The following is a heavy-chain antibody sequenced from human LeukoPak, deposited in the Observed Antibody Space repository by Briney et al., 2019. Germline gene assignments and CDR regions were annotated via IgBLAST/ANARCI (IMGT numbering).Heavy chain of an antibody. CDR2: ISGSGDT. J-gene: IGHJ4*02. D-gene: IGHD3-10*01. Sequence: GGSLRLSCAASGFTFSTYAMTWVRQVPGKGLECVSIISGSGDTYYADSVKGRFIISRDNSKNTLFLQMNSLRAEDTAIYYCAKTNYKRTILVWFGEFLLDDNWGQGALVTVSS. CDR3: AKTNYKRTILVWFGEFLLDDN. CDR1: GFTFSTYA. V-gene: IGHV3-23*01.